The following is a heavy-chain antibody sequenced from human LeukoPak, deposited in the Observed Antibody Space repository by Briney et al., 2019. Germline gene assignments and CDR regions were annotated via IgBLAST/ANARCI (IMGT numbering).Heavy chain of an antibody. CDR3: ARTKSLGYCSGGSCFPSTHYGMDV. V-gene: IGHV4-59*01. CDR1: GGSISSYY. J-gene: IGHJ6*02. CDR2: IYYSGSA. Sequence: SETLSLTCTVSGGSISSYYWSWIRQPPGKGLEWIGYIYYSGSANYNPSLKSRVTISVDTSKNQFSLKLSSVTAADTAVYYCARTKSLGYCSGGSCFPSTHYGMDVWGQGTTVTVSS. D-gene: IGHD2-15*01.